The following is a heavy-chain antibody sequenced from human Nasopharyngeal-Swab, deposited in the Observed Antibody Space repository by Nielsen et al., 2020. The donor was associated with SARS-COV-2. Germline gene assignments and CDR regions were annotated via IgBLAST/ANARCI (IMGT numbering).Heavy chain of an antibody. J-gene: IGHJ6*02. D-gene: IGHD2-21*01. Sequence: WIRQPPGKGLEWIGEINRSGSTNYNPSLKSRVTISVDTSKNQFSLKLSSVTAADTAVYYCARAGDIRYYYYGMDVWGQGTTVTVFS. V-gene: IGHV4-34*01. CDR2: INRSGST. CDR3: ARAGDIRYYYYGMDV.